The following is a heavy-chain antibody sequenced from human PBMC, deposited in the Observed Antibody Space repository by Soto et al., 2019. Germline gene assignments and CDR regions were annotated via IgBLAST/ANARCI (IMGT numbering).Heavy chain of an antibody. CDR1: GGSISRSTYY. CDR2: LYYSGST. CDR3: ARLYYDSSGYCYLGYFDY. V-gene: IGHV4-39*01. D-gene: IGHD3-22*01. J-gene: IGHJ4*02. Sequence: SETLSLTCTVSGGSISRSTYYWGWIRQPPGKGLEWIGSLYYSGSTFYNPSLKSRVTITVCTSKNQFSLKLSSVTAADTAVYYCARLYYDSSGYCYLGYFDYWGQGTLVT.